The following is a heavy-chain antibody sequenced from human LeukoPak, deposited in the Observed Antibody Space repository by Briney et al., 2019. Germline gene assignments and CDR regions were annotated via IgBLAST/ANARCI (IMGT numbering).Heavy chain of an antibody. J-gene: IGHJ4*02. V-gene: IGHV3-33*01. CDR1: GFTFSSYG. D-gene: IGHD2-15*01. CDR2: IWYDGSNK. Sequence: GGSLRLSCAASGFTFSSYGMHWVRQAPGKGLEWVAVIWYDGSNKYYADSVKGRFTISRDNSKNTLYLQMNSLRAEDTAVYYCARESYCSGGGCYLAYGGQGTLVSVS. CDR3: ARESYCSGGGCYLAY.